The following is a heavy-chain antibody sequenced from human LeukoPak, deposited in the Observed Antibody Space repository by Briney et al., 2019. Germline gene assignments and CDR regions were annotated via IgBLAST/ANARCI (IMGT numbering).Heavy chain of an antibody. J-gene: IGHJ6*03. CDR2: ISAYNGNT. CDR1: GGTFSSYA. Sequence: GASVKVSCKASGGTFSSYAISWVRQAPGQGLEWMGWISAYNGNTNYAQKLQGRVTMTTDTSTSTAYMELRSLRSDDTAVYYCARDLGWVVVVAATYYYYYMDVWGKGTTVTVSS. D-gene: IGHD2-15*01. CDR3: ARDLGWVVVVAATYYYYYMDV. V-gene: IGHV1-18*01.